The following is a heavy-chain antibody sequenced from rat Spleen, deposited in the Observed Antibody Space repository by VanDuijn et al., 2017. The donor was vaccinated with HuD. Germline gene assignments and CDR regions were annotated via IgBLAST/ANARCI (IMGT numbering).Heavy chain of an antibody. V-gene: IGHV5-20*01. D-gene: IGHD1-10*01. CDR3: TTENYWFAY. CDR1: GFTFSDYY. CDR2: ISYDGNAP. J-gene: IGHJ3*01. Sequence: EVQLVESDGGLVQPGRSLKLSCVASGFTFSDYYMAWVRQAPTKGLEWVASISYDGNAPYYRDSVKGRFTISRDNAKSTLYLQMDSLRSEDTATYYCTTENYWFAYWGQGTLVTVSS.